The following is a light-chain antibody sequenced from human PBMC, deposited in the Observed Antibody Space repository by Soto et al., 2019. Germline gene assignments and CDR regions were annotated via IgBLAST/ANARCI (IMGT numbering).Light chain of an antibody. CDR3: QQYNSYSS. CDR2: KAS. Sequence: DIQMTQSPSTLSASAGDRDTITCRASQSISSWLAWYQRKSGKAPKLLIYKASSLESGVPSRFSGSGSGTELTLTISSLQPDDFATYYSQQYNSYSSFGQGTKLEIK. V-gene: IGKV1-5*03. J-gene: IGKJ2*03. CDR1: QSISSW.